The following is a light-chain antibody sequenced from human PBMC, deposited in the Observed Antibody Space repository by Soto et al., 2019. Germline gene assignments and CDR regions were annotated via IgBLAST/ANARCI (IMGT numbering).Light chain of an antibody. CDR3: QQYNSYSWT. CDR1: QSISSW. Sequence: EIQMTQSPSTLSASVGDRVTITCRASQSISSWLAWYQQKPGKGPKLLIYDASSLESGVPSTFSGSGSGTEFTLTITSLQPDDYATYYCQQYNSYSWTFGQGTKVDIK. V-gene: IGKV1-5*01. J-gene: IGKJ1*01. CDR2: DAS.